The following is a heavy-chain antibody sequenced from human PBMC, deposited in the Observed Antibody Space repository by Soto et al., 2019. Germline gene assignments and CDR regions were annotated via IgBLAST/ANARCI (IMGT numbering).Heavy chain of an antibody. CDR3: ARKGATYCSGGSCNGDDAFDI. CDR2: IYYSGST. D-gene: IGHD2-15*01. V-gene: IGHV4-59*08. CDR1: GGSISSYY. Sequence: SETLSLTCTVSGGSISSYYWSWIQQPPGKGLEWIGYIYYSGSTNYNPSLKSRVTISVDTSKNQFSRKLSSVTAADTAVYYCARKGATYCSGGSCNGDDAFDIWGQGTMVTVSS. J-gene: IGHJ3*02.